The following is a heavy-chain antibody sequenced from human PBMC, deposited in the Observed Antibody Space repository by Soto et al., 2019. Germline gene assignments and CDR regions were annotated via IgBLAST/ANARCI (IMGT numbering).Heavy chain of an antibody. D-gene: IGHD5-18*01. V-gene: IGHV1-2*02. CDR1: GYTFTDFY. CDR2: INPHSGAT. J-gene: IGHJ4*02. CDR3: ARDSIEATAFNTTPLDY. Sequence: GSSVKVSCKAAGYTFTDFYVHCVLQAPGKGVEWMVGINPHSGATNSAQKFQGRLTMPRDTSISTAYMEVSGLTSDDTAFYFCARDSIEATAFNTTPLDYWGQGTLVTSPQ.